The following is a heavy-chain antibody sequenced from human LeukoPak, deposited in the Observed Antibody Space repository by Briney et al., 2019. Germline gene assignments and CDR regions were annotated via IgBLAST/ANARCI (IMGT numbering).Heavy chain of an antibody. J-gene: IGHJ6*02. CDR2: ISSSGSTI. CDR3: ARDRYYGSGGYYYYCGMDV. D-gene: IGHD3-10*01. V-gene: IGHV3-48*03. Sequence: GGSLRLSCAASGFTFSSYEMNWVRQAPGKGLEWVSYISSSGSTIYYADSVKGRFTISRDNAKNSLYLQMNSLRAEDTAVYYCARDRYYGSGGYYYYCGMDVWGQGTTVTVSS. CDR1: GFTFSSYE.